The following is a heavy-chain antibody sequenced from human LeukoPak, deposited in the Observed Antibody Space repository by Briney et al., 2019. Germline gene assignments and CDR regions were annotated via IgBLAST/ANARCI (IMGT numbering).Heavy chain of an antibody. V-gene: IGHV3-30*04. CDR1: GLTFSSYA. Sequence: GGSLRLSCAASGLTFSSYAMHWVRQAPAKGLEWVAVISYDGSNKYYADFVKGRFTISRDNSKNTLYLQMNSLRAEDTAVYYCARPRRGSLDAFDIWGQGTMVTVSS. D-gene: IGHD1-26*01. J-gene: IGHJ3*02. CDR2: ISYDGSNK. CDR3: ARPRRGSLDAFDI.